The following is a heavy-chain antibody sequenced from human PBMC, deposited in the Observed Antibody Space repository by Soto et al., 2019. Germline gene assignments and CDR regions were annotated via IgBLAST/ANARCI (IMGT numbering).Heavy chain of an antibody. J-gene: IGHJ4*02. Sequence: PGGSLRLSCAASGFSFSSFGMNWVRQAPGKGLEWVSYISYDSSKPIYYVDSVKGRFTISRDNAKSSLYLQMNSLRAEDTAIYYCARDLWDDLAGGESDYWGQGTLVTVSS. CDR3: ARDLWDDLAGGESDY. CDR1: GFSFSSFG. V-gene: IGHV3-48*01. D-gene: IGHD3-16*01. CDR2: ISYDSSKPI.